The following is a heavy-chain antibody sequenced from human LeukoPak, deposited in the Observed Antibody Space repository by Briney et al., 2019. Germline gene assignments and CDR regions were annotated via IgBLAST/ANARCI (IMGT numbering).Heavy chain of an antibody. CDR3: ARAPDVARIFDY. CDR2: ISSSSSYK. CDR1: GLPFSSLS. V-gene: IGHV3-21*01. J-gene: IGHJ4*02. D-gene: IGHD2-15*01. Sequence: GGPLRLSWPAFGLPFSSLSMNWVRQAPGKGRGGVSSISSSSSYKYYADAVKGRFTISRDNAKNSLYLQMNSLRAEDTAVYYCARAPDVARIFDYWGQGTLVTVSS.